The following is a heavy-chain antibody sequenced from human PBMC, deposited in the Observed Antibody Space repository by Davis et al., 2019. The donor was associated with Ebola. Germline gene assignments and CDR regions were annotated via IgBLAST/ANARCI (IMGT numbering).Heavy chain of an antibody. V-gene: IGHV3-74*01. CDR3: ARDGITIFGVVITGYYGMDV. CDR2: INSDGSST. Sequence: PGGSLRLSCAASGFTFSSYWMHWVRQAPGKGLVWVSRINSDGSSTSYADSVKGRFTISRDNAKNTLYLQMNSLRAEDTAVYYCARDGITIFGVVITGYYGMDVWGQGTTVTVSS. CDR1: GFTFSSYW. D-gene: IGHD3-3*01. J-gene: IGHJ6*02.